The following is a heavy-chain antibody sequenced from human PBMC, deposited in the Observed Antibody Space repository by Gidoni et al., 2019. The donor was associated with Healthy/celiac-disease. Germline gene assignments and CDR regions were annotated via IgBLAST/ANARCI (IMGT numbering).Heavy chain of an antibody. Sequence: EVQLVESGGGLVKPGGSLRLYCAASGFTFSSYSMNWVRQAPGKGLEWVSSISSSSSYIYYADSVKGRFTISRDNAKNSLYLQMNSLRAEDTAVYYCARDTYYYDSSGYSPYYYYGMDVWGQGTTVTVSS. CDR1: GFTFSSYS. CDR3: ARDTYYYDSSGYSPYYYYGMDV. D-gene: IGHD3-22*01. J-gene: IGHJ6*02. V-gene: IGHV3-21*01. CDR2: ISSSSSYI.